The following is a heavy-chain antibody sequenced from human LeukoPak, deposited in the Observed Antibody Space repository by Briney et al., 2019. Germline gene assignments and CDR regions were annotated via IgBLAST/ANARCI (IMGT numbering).Heavy chain of an antibody. CDR2: INEDGSIT. CDR3: AKEHWLQSLHY. D-gene: IGHD5-24*01. CDR1: GFTFRTYW. V-gene: IGHV3-74*01. Sequence: GGSLRLSCAVSGFTFRTYWMHWVRQVPGEGLVWVSRINEDGSITNYADSVKGRFTISRDNSKNTLYLQMNSLRAEDTAVYYCAKEHWLQSLHYWGQGTLVTVSS. J-gene: IGHJ4*02.